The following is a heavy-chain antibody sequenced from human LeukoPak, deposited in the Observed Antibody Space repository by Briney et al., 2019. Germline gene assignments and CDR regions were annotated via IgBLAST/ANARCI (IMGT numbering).Heavy chain of an antibody. J-gene: IGHJ2*01. D-gene: IGHD4-23*01. Sequence: SETLSLTCTVSGGSISSYYWSWIRQPPGKGLEWIGYIYYSGSTNYNPSLKSRVTISVDTSKNQFSLKLSSVTAADTAVYYCARGQGFDYGGNSGYWYFDLWGRGTLVTVSS. CDR1: GGSISSYY. CDR3: ARGQGFDYGGNSGYWYFDL. V-gene: IGHV4-59*01. CDR2: IYYSGST.